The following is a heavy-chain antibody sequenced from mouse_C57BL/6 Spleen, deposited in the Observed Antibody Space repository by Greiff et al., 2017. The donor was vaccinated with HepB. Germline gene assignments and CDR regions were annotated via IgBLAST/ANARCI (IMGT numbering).Heavy chain of an antibody. CDR3: TTYGNYEGYYAMDY. Sequence: EVQLQQSGAELVRPGASVKLSCTASGFNIKDDYMHWVKQRPEQGLEWIGWIDPENGDTEYASKFQGKATITADTSSNTAYLQLSSLTSEDTAVYYCTTYGNYEGYYAMDYWGQGTSVTVSS. CDR2: IDPENGDT. D-gene: IGHD2-1*01. CDR1: GFNIKDDY. V-gene: IGHV14-4*01. J-gene: IGHJ4*01.